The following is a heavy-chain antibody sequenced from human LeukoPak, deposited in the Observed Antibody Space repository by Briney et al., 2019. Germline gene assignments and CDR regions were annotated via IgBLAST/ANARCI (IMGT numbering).Heavy chain of an antibody. Sequence: GASVKVSCKASGYTFTDYYMHWVRQAPGQGREWMGWINPSSGGTNYAQKFQGRVTVTRDTSISTAYMDLSRLRSDATAVYYCARAFSDGDAFDIWGQGTMVTVSS. CDR2: INPSSGGT. CDR3: ARAFSDGDAFDI. V-gene: IGHV1-2*02. J-gene: IGHJ3*02. CDR1: GYTFTDYY. D-gene: IGHD2/OR15-2a*01.